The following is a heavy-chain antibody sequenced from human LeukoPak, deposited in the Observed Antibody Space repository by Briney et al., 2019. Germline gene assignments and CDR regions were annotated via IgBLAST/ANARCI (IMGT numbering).Heavy chain of an antibody. CDR1: GFTFGDYA. V-gene: IGHV3-49*03. CDR3: TRDRGPWYYHDSSGSTGGDY. D-gene: IGHD3-22*01. Sequence: GGSLRLSCTASGFTFGDYAMSWFRQAPGKGLEWVGFIRSKAYGGTTEYAASVKGRFTISRDDSKSIAYLQMNSLKTEDTAVYYCTRDRGPWYYHDSSGSTGGDYWGQGTLVTVSS. CDR2: IRSKAYGGTT. J-gene: IGHJ4*02.